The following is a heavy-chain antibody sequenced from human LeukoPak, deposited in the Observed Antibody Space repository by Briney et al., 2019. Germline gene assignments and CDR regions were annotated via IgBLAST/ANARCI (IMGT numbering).Heavy chain of an antibody. D-gene: IGHD5-12*01. CDR3: ARGLNSGYVWNAFDI. J-gene: IGHJ3*02. Sequence: ASETLSLTCTVSRGSVSSSNYFWGWIRQPPGKGLEWIGTIYSSGSTYYNPSLKSRVTISMDTSKSQFSLTLISLTAADTAVYYCARGLNSGYVWNAFDIWGQGTMVTVSS. CDR2: IYSSGST. V-gene: IGHV4-39*01. CDR1: RGSVSSSNYF.